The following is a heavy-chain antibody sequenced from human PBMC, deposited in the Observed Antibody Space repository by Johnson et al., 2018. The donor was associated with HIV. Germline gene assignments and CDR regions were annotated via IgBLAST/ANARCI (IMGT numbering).Heavy chain of an antibody. D-gene: IGHD6-19*01. V-gene: IGHV3-43D*03. CDR2: SNWAGEST. J-gene: IGHJ3*02. Sequence: VQLVESRGVLVQHAGSLRLSCAASGLTFDEHGMSWVRQGSGKRLEWVSASNWAGESTYYAESVQGRFTISRDNSKNSLHLQMNSLRPEDTGLYYCAKDIASGYTNGGTLDIWGQGTMVTVSS. CDR3: AKDIASGYTNGGTLDI. CDR1: GLTFDEHG.